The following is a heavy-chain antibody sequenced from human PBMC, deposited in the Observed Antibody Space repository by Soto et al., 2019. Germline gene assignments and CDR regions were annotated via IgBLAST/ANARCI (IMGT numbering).Heavy chain of an antibody. CDR1: GFTFSSYA. D-gene: IGHD4-17*01. V-gene: IGHV3-30-3*01. CDR2: ISYDGSNK. CDR3: ARDTYGDCYYYGMDV. J-gene: IGHJ6*02. Sequence: HPGGSLRLSCAASGFTFSSYAMHWVRQAPGKGLEWVAVISYDGSNKYYADSVKGRFTISRDNSKNTLYLQMNSLRAEDTAVYYCARDTYGDCYYYGMDVWGQGTTVTVSS.